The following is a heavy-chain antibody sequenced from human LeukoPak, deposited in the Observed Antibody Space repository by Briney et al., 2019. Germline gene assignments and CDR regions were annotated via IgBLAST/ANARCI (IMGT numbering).Heavy chain of an antibody. Sequence: PGGSLRLSGAASGFTFSGSAMHWVRQASGKGLEWVGRIRSKANSYATAYAASVKGRFTISRDDSKNTAYLQMNSLKTEDTAVYYCTRSGYSYGGGGDYWGQGTLVTVSS. D-gene: IGHD5-18*01. CDR1: GFTFSGSA. V-gene: IGHV3-73*01. J-gene: IGHJ4*02. CDR3: TRSGYSYGGGGDY. CDR2: IRSKANSYAT.